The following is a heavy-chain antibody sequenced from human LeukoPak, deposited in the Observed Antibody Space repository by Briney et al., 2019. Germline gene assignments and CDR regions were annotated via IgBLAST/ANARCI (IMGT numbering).Heavy chain of an antibody. CDR2: IIPIFGTA. J-gene: IGHJ4*02. CDR3: ARDGYYDILTGYQTYFDY. CDR1: GYTFTGYY. Sequence: SVKVSCKASGYTFTGYYMHWVRQAPGQGLEWMGGIIPIFGTANYAQKFQGRVTITADKSTSTAYMELSSLRSEDTAVYYCARDGYYDILTGYQTYFDYWGQGTLVTVSS. D-gene: IGHD3-9*01. V-gene: IGHV1-69*06.